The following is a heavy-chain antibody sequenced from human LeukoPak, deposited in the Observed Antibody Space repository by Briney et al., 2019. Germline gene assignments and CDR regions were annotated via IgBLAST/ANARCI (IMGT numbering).Heavy chain of an antibody. CDR2: TYYRSKWYN. V-gene: IGHV6-1*01. CDR1: GDSVSSNSAA. J-gene: IGHJ4*02. D-gene: IGHD2-15*01. Sequence: SQTLPLTCAISGDSVSSNSAAWNWIRQSPSRGLEWLGRTYYRSKWYNGYAVSVKSRITINPDTSKNQFSLQLNSVTPEDTAVYYCARADCSGGSCHFDYWGQGTLVTVSS. CDR3: ARADCSGGSCHFDY.